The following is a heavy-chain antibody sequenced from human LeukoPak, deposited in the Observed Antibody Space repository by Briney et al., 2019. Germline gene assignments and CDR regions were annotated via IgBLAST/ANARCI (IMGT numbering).Heavy chain of an antibody. CDR2: ISSSGSTI. D-gene: IGHD2-2*01. J-gene: IGHJ4*02. CDR3: ARRYCSSTSCLFDY. Sequence: PGWSLRLSCAAPGFTFSSYEMNWVRQAPRKGLEWVSYISSSGSTIYYADSVKGRFTISRDNAKNSLYLQMNSLRAEDTAVYYCARRYCSSTSCLFDYWGQGTLVTVSS. V-gene: IGHV3-48*03. CDR1: GFTFSSYE.